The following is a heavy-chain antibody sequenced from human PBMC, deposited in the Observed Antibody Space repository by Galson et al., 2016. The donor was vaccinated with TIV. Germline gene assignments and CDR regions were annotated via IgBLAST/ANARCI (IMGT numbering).Heavy chain of an antibody. CDR2: ISAGGGRT. CDR3: AKMASSGFDYVRPFDL. Sequence: SLRLSCAASGFTFSSFAMPWVRQAPGKGLEWVSRISAGGGRTDYADSVKGRFTISRDNPKNTLYLQMSSLRAEDTAVYFWAKMASSGFDYVRPFDLLGQGTLAPVSS. CDR1: GFTFSSFA. V-gene: IGHV3-23*01. D-gene: IGHD3-22*01. J-gene: IGHJ4*02.